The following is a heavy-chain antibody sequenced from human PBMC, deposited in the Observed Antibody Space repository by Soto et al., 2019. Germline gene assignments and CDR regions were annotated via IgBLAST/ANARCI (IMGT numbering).Heavy chain of an antibody. Sequence: GGSLRLSYAASGSTFSSYDMHWVRQATGKGLEWVSAIGTAGDTYYPGSVKGRFTISRENAKNSLYLQMNSLRAEDTAVYYCARAIEGPYYYYYGMDVWGQGTTVTAP. V-gene: IGHV3-13*01. J-gene: IGHJ6*02. CDR1: GSTFSSYD. D-gene: IGHD3-16*02. CDR3: ARAIEGPYYYYYGMDV. CDR2: IGTAGDT.